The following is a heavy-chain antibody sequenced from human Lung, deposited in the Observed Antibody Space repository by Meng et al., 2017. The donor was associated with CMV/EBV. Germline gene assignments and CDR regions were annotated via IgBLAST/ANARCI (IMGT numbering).Heavy chain of an antibody. CDR2: ISPNNGAT. V-gene: IGHV1-2*02. J-gene: IGHJ3*02. Sequence: ASXXVSXKASGYTFTDYRMHWVRQAPGQGLEWMGWISPNNGATNYAQKFQGRVTMTRDTSINTAYMELNRLTYDDTAVYYCASKMYYDFWSAYRGTEGVDPFNIWXQGTLVTVSS. CDR3: ASKMYYDFWSAYRGTEGVDPFNI. D-gene: IGHD3-3*01. CDR1: GYTFTDYR.